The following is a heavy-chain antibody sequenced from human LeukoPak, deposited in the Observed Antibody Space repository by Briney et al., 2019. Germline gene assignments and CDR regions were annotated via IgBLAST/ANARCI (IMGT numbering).Heavy chain of an antibody. J-gene: IGHJ4*02. CDR1: VFTFRAHW. D-gene: IGHD2-15*01. V-gene: IGHV3-7*05. CDR3: ASMSCSGGRCGSFFVI. CDR2: INQDGSGK. Sequence: GGSLRLSSAASVFTFRAHWMGWVRQTPGKGLEWVANINQDGSGKYYADSVKGRFSLSRDNAKNSLKLQMNSLRAEDTAVYYCASMSCSGGRCGSFFVICGQGTLVTVSS.